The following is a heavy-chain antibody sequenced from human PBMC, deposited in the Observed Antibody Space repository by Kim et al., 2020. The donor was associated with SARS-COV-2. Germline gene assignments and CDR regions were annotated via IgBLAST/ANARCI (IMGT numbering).Heavy chain of an antibody. CDR3: ARVNPLLWFGELVNSSDLDV. Sequence: SETLSLTCTVSGGSISSTSHYWSWIRQHPGKGLEWIGYIYYSGGTYYNPSLKSRVTISVDTSKNQFSLRLSSVTAAATAEYYCARVNPLLWFGELVNSSDLDVWSEETTL. CDR1: GGSISSTSHY. J-gene: IGHJ6*02. V-gene: IGHV4-31*03. CDR2: IYYSGGT. D-gene: IGHD3-10*01.